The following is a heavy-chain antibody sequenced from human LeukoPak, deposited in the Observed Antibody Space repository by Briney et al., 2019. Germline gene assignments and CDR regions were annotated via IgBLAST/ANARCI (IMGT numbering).Heavy chain of an antibody. CDR1: GFTFSDYY. CDR3: ARDCHRYGPDYYYYGMYV. V-gene: IGHV3-11*01. Sequence: PGGSLRLSCAASGFTFSDYYMSWIRQAPGKGLEWVSYISSSGSTIYYADSVKGRFTISRDNAKNSLYLQMNSLRAEDTAVYYCARDCHRYGPDYYYYGMYVWGQGTTVTVSS. D-gene: IGHD5-18*01. CDR2: ISSSGSTI. J-gene: IGHJ6*02.